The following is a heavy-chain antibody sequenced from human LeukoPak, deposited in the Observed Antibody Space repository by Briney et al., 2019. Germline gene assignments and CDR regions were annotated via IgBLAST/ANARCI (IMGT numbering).Heavy chain of an antibody. J-gene: IGHJ4*02. CDR2: IYYSGST. V-gene: IGHV4-39*01. CDR1: VGSISRSSYY. CDR3: ARGGEFMTTVVDFDY. D-gene: IGHD4-23*01. Sequence: SETLSLTCTVSVGSISRSSYYSGWIRQPPGKRLKWIGSIYYSGSTYYNPSLKIRVTISVDTSKNQFSLKLSSVTAADTAVYYCARGGEFMTTVVDFDYWGEGTLFTVSS.